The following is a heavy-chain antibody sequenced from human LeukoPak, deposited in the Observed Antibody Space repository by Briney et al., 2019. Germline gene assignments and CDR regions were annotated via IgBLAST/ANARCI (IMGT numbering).Heavy chain of an antibody. Sequence: GGSLRLSCAASGFTFSSHWMHWVRQAPGKGLVWVSRISSDGTNTNYADSVKGRFTISRGNAKNTLYLQMNSLRAEDTAVYYCARAEYCTNGVCSSDAFDIWGQGTMVTVSS. D-gene: IGHD2-8*01. CDR1: GFTFSSHW. CDR2: ISSDGTNT. V-gene: IGHV3-74*01. J-gene: IGHJ3*02. CDR3: ARAEYCTNGVCSSDAFDI.